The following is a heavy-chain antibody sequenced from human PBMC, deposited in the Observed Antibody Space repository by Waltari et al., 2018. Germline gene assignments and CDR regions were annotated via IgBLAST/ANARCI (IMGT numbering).Heavy chain of an antibody. Sequence: EEQLVESGGDLVQPGGCLRLSGAGSGFTFSLHWMNWVRQAPGKGLQWVANIEGDGSETNYVDSVKGRFTISRDNAKNSLYLQMNSLRTDDTALYYCARGLQLWGRGTLV. CDR1: GFTFSLHW. V-gene: IGHV3-7*01. D-gene: IGHD2-15*01. CDR3: ARGLQL. CDR2: IEGDGSET. J-gene: IGHJ2*01.